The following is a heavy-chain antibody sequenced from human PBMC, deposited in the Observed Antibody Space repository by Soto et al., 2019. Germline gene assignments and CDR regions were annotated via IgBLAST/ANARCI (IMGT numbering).Heavy chain of an antibody. CDR3: TTLSWDASDWH. D-gene: IGHD6-19*01. Sequence: GGSLRLSCVTSGFTFNSYWMSWVRQTPGQGLECVARINHDGSDKNYVDSVKGRFTISRDNAKNSLFPQMNSLRADDTAVYYCTTLSWDASDWHWGLGALVTVSS. CDR2: INHDGSDK. J-gene: IGHJ4*02. V-gene: IGHV3-7*03. CDR1: GFTFNSYW.